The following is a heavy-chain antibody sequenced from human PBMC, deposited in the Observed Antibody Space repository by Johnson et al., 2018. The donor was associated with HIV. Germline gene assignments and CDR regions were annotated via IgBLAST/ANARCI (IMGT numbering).Heavy chain of an antibody. V-gene: IGHV3-7*05. CDR1: GFTFTFYW. CDR3: VRDTEREAFDI. CDR2: IKKAVSEK. J-gene: IGHJ3*02. D-gene: IGHD2-8*02. Sequence: VQLVESGGGLVQPGGSLRLSCEVSGFTFTFYWMSWVRQSPGKGLEWVATIKKAVSEKYSVASVKGRFTISRDNAKTSLYLQMSSLRAEDTAVYYCVRDTEREAFDIWGQGTMVTVSS.